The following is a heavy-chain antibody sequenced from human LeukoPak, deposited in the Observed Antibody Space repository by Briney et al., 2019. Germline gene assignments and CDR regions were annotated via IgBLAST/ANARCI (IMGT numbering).Heavy chain of an antibody. Sequence: GGSLRLSSAASRFTFSSYSMNWVRQAPGKGLEWVSYISTTSSTIYYADSVKGRFTISRDNAKNSLYLQMNSLRAEDTAVYYCAREGYYYGSGSPYCFDRWGQGTLVTVSS. CDR2: ISTTSSTI. CDR3: AREGYYYGSGSPYCFDR. V-gene: IGHV3-48*01. J-gene: IGHJ4*02. D-gene: IGHD3-10*01. CDR1: RFTFSSYS.